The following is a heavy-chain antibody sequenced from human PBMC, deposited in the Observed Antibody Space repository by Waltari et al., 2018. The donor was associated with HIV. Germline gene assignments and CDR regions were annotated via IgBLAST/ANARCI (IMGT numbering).Heavy chain of an antibody. D-gene: IGHD6-19*01. V-gene: IGHV4-34*01. Sequence: QVQLQQWGAGLLKPSETLSLTCAVYGGSFSGYYWSWFRQPPGKGLEGIGEINHSGSTNYNPSLKSRVTISVDTSKNQFSLKLSSVTAADTAVYYCARVVLAVAVKYYFDYWGQGTLVTVSS. CDR2: INHSGST. J-gene: IGHJ4*02. CDR1: GGSFSGYY. CDR3: ARVVLAVAVKYYFDY.